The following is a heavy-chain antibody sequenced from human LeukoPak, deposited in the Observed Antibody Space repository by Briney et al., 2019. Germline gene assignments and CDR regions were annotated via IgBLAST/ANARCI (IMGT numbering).Heavy chain of an antibody. Sequence: GGSLRLSCAASGFTFSSYAMSWVRQAPGKGLEWVSAISGSGGSTYYADSVKGRFTISRDNSKNTLYLQMNSLRAEDTAVYYCAKIPRYCSSTSCFGYWGQGTLVTVSS. CDR3: AKIPRYCSSTSCFGY. J-gene: IGHJ4*02. D-gene: IGHD2-2*01. CDR2: ISGSGGST. CDR1: GFTFSSYA. V-gene: IGHV3-23*01.